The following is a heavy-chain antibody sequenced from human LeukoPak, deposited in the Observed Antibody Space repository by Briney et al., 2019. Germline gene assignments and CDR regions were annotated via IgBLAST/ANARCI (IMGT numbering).Heavy chain of an antibody. Sequence: SGPALVKPTQTLTLTCTFSGFSLSTSGMCVSWIRQPPGKALEWLARIDWDDDKYYSTSLKTRLTISKDTSKNQVVLTMTNMDPVDTATYYCARIRLDDSSGYYDYWGQGTLVTVSS. D-gene: IGHD3-22*01. CDR2: IDWDDDK. J-gene: IGHJ4*02. CDR1: GFSLSTSGMC. CDR3: ARIRLDDSSGYYDY. V-gene: IGHV2-70*11.